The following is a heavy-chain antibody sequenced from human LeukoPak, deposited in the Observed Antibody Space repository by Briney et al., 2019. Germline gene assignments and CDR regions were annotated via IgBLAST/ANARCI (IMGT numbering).Heavy chain of an antibody. D-gene: IGHD5-24*01. V-gene: IGHV4-39*01. Sequence: SETLSLTCTVSGGSISSISYYWGWIRQPPGRGLEWIGSMYHNRSTYYNPSLTSRVTISVDASKNQVSLKLSSVTAADTAVYYCARHPSGRMWLQQGGWFDPWGQGTPVTVSS. CDR1: GGSISSISYY. J-gene: IGHJ5*02. CDR3: ARHPSGRMWLQQGGWFDP. CDR2: MYHNRST.